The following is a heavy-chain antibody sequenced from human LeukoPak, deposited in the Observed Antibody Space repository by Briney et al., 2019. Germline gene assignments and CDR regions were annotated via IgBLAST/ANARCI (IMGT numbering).Heavy chain of an antibody. CDR1: GGTFSRYA. V-gene: IGHV1-69*06. CDR3: ANRYSYGHFDY. J-gene: IGHJ4*02. Sequence: ASVTVSCKASGGTFSRYAIRWVRQAPGQGVEWMGGIIPIFGTANYAQTFQGRVTINADKSTSTAYMEVSRLRSEDTAVYYCANRYSYGHFDYWGQGTLVSVSS. D-gene: IGHD5-18*01. CDR2: IIPIFGTA.